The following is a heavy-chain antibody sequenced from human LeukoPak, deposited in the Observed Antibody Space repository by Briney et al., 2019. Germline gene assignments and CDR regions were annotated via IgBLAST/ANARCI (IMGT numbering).Heavy chain of an antibody. J-gene: IGHJ1*01. CDR1: GYTFTSYY. V-gene: IGHV1-46*01. CDR2: INPSGGST. CDR3: AKGTGKIVVVPAAPLGYFQH. D-gene: IGHD2-2*01. Sequence: ASVRVSCKASGYTFTSYYMHWVRQAPGQGLEWMGIINPSGGSTSYAQKFQGRVTMTRDTSTSTVYMELSSLRAEDTAVYYCAKGTGKIVVVPAAPLGYFQHWGQGTLVTVSS.